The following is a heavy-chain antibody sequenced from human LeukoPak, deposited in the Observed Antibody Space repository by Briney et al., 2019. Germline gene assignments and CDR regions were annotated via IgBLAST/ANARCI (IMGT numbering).Heavy chain of an antibody. CDR1: GGSISSYY. D-gene: IGHD6-13*01. V-gene: IGHV4-59*01. Sequence: PSETLSLTCTVSGGSISSYYWSWIRQPPGKGLEWIGYKHYSGSTNYNPSLKSRVTISVDTSKNQFSLKLSSVTAADTAVYYCARGSRGYSSSWSDFDPWGQGTLVTVSS. J-gene: IGHJ5*02. CDR3: ARGSRGYSSSWSDFDP. CDR2: KHYSGST.